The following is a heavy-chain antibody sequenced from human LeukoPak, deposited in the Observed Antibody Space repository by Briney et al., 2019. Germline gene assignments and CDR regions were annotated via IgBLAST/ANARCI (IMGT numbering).Heavy chain of an antibody. J-gene: IGHJ4*02. CDR1: GYTFTDYY. CDR2: IIPILGIA. Sequence: SVKVSCKASGYTFTDYYMHWVRQAPGQGLEWMGRIIPILGIANYAQKFQGRVTITADKSTSTAYMELSSLRSEDTAVYYCARVGNTAAAGYDYWGQGTLVTVSS. D-gene: IGHD6-13*01. CDR3: ARVGNTAAAGYDY. V-gene: IGHV1-69*04.